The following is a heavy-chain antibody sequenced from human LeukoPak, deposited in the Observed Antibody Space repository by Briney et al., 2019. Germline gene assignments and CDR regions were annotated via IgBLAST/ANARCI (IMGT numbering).Heavy chain of an antibody. J-gene: IGHJ4*02. Sequence: PGGSLRLSCAASGFTFSSYAMHWVRQAPGKGLEWVAVISYDGSNKYYADSVKGRFTISRDNSKNTLYLQMNSLRAEDTAVYYCASEGRYCSSTSCHDYWGQGTLVTVSS. V-gene: IGHV3-30*04. CDR2: ISYDGSNK. CDR3: ASEGRYCSSTSCHDY. CDR1: GFTFSSYA. D-gene: IGHD2-2*01.